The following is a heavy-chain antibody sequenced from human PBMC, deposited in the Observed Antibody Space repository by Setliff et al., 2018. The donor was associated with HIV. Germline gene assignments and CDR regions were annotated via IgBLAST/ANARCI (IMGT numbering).Heavy chain of an antibody. CDR2: ISPDSTYI. Sequence: LRLSCAASGFTFNDFSMSWVRQAPGKGLEWVSSISPDSTYIYYADSVKGRFTISRDNAKNSLYLQMNSLRGEDTAVYYCSKQGRGFFAAGSVDCWGRGTLVTVSS. D-gene: IGHD6-13*01. J-gene: IGHJ4*02. CDR3: SKQGRGFFAAGSVDC. CDR1: GFTFNDFS. V-gene: IGHV3-21*04.